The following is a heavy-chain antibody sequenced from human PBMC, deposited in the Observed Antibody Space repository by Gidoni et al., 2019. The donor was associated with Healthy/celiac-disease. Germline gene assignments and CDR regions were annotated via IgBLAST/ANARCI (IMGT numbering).Heavy chain of an antibody. Sequence: QVQLQESGPGLVKPSETLSLTCTVSGGSISRYYWSWIRQPPGKGLEWIGYIYYSGSTNYNPSLKSRVTISVDTSKNQFSLKLSSVTAADTAVYYCARDPAYYDILSGDAFDIWGQGTMVTVSS. CDR1: GGSISRYY. CDR2: IYYSGST. J-gene: IGHJ3*02. D-gene: IGHD3-9*01. CDR3: ARDPAYYDILSGDAFDI. V-gene: IGHV4-59*01.